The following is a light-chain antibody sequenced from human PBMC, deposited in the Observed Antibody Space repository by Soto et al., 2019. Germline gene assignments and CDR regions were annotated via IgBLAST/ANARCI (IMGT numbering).Light chain of an antibody. CDR1: QSVSSSY. CDR3: QQYGSLPRT. Sequence: EIVLTQSPGTLSLSPGERATLSCRASQSVSSSYLAWYQQKPGQAPRLLIYGASSRATGIPDRFSGSGSGTDFTLTISRREPEDFAVYYCQQYGSLPRTFGQGTKVEIK. CDR2: GAS. V-gene: IGKV3-20*01. J-gene: IGKJ1*01.